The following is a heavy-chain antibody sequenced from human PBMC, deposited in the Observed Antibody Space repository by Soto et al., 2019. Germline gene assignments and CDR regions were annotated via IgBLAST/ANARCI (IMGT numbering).Heavy chain of an antibody. Sequence: KQSPTLSLTCAISGDSVSSNSAAWNWIRPSPSRGLEWLGRTYYRSKWYNDYAVSVKSRITINPETSKNQFSLQLNSGTPEETAVYYCARSADYSNYGVDYWGQGTLVTVSS. V-gene: IGHV6-1*01. J-gene: IGHJ4*02. D-gene: IGHD4-4*01. CDR1: GDSVSSNSAA. CDR2: TYYRSKWYN. CDR3: ARSADYSNYGVDY.